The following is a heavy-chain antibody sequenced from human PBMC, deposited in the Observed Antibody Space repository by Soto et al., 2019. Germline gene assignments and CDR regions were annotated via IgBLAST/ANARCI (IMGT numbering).Heavy chain of an antibody. J-gene: IGHJ5*02. CDR1: GWPISSGYD. V-gene: IGHV4-38-2*02. D-gene: IGHD1-1*01. CDR3: ARDWGTGYNWFDP. Sequence: LSLTCAVSGWPISSGYDWAWIRQSPGKGLEWIGSSDHSGSTSYNAFLKSRVTISIDASKNQFSLNLTSVTAADTAVYYCARDWGTGYNWFDPWGQGNLVTVSS. CDR2: SDHSGST.